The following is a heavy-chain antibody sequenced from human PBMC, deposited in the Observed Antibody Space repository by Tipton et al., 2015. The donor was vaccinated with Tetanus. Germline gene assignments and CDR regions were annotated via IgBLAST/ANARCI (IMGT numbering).Heavy chain of an antibody. CDR2: ISYSGSA. V-gene: IGHV4-59*01. CDR1: DGSLGTFY. D-gene: IGHD4-17*01. Sequence: TLSLTCTVSDGSLGTFYWTWIRQPPGRGLEWIGYISYSGSAKYNPSLKSRLTISVDTSRAQFSLKLRSVTAADTAVYYCARPSRRYGDYLYWGQGTLVTVSS. CDR3: ARPSRRYGDYLY. J-gene: IGHJ4*02.